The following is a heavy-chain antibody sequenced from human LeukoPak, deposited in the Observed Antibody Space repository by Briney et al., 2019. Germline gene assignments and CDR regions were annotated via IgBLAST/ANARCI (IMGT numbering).Heavy chain of an antibody. CDR3: ARGAVLPLQFFWTKTPNWFDP. J-gene: IGHJ5*02. V-gene: IGHV4-34*01. Sequence: PSETLSLTCAVYGGSFSGYYWSWIRQPPGKGLEWIGEINHSGSTNYNPSLKSRVTISVDTSKNQFSLKLSSVTAADTAVYYCARGAVLPLQFFWTKTPNWFDPWGQGTLVTVSS. D-gene: IGHD3/OR15-3a*01. CDR2: INHSGST. CDR1: GGSFSGYY.